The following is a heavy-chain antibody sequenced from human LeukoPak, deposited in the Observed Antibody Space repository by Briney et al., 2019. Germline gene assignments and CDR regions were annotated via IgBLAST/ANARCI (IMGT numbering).Heavy chain of an antibody. D-gene: IGHD6-19*01. CDR2: ISGSGGST. V-gene: IGHV3-23*01. J-gene: IGHJ4*02. CDR1: GFTFSSYA. Sequence: GGSLRLSCAASGFTFSSYAMSWVRQAPGKGLEWVSAISGSGGSTYYADSVKGRFTVSRDNAKNSLYLQMNSLRAEDTAVYYCARGYSSGWYYFDYWGQGTLVTVSS. CDR3: ARGYSSGWYYFDY.